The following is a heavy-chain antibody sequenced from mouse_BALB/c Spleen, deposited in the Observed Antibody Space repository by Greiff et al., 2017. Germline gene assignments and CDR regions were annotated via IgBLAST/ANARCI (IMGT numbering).Heavy chain of an antibody. CDR1: GFSLTSYD. J-gene: IGHJ4*01. CDR3: VRGYDYDEGYAMDY. D-gene: IGHD2-4*01. Sequence: VMLVESGPGLVAPSQSLSITCTVSGFSLTSYDISWIRQPPGKGLEWLGVIWTGGGTNYNSAFMSRLSISKDNSKSQVFLKMNSLQTDDTAIYYCVRGYDYDEGYAMDYWGQGTSVTVSS. CDR2: IWTGGGT. V-gene: IGHV2-9-2*01.